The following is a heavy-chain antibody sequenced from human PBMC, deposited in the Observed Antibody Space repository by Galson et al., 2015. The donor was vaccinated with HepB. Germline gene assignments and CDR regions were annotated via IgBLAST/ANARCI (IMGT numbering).Heavy chain of an antibody. CDR2: IRSKVYGGTS. J-gene: IGHJ4*02. CDR1: GFTFSDFA. V-gene: IGHV3-49*03. CDR3: AIDSAYDYDPSGYYYFDS. Sequence: SLRLSCAPSGFTFSDFAPSWFRQPPGKGLEWVGFIRSKVYGGTSEYAAPVKGRFTISRDDSKSIVYLQMKSLSAEDTAVYFCAIDSAYDYDPSGYYYFDSWGQETLVTVSS. D-gene: IGHD3-22*01.